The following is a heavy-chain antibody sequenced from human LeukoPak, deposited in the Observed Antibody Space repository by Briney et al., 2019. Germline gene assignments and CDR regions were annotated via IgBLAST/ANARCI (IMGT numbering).Heavy chain of an antibody. D-gene: IGHD2-15*01. CDR3: ARERGGVVVAMNWFDP. J-gene: IGHJ5*02. Sequence: SETLSLTCTVSGGSISSGGYYWSWIRQHPGKGLEWIGYIYYSGSTYYNPSLKSRVTISVDTSKNQFSLKLSSVTAADTAVYYCARERGGVVVAMNWFDPWGQGTLVTVSS. CDR2: IYYSGST. V-gene: IGHV4-31*03. CDR1: GGSISSGGYY.